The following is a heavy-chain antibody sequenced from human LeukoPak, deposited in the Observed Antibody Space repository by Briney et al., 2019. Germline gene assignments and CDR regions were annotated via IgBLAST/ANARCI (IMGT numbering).Heavy chain of an antibody. CDR2: ISIYNGNT. V-gene: IGHV1-18*01. D-gene: IGHD2-2*01. CDR1: AYSFTFSS. CDR3: AREGTGVVPASAHVRGPLDY. J-gene: IGHJ4*02. Sequence: AAGTLCCNSSAYSFTFSSISWVRQAPGQGHEWVGWISIYNGNTNYAQKLQGRVTMPTDTCTSTAYMELRSLRSDDTAVYYGAREGTGVVPASAHVRGPLDYWGQGTLVTVSS.